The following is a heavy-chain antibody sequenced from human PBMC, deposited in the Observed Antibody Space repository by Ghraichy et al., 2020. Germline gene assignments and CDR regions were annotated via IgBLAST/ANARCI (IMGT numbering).Heavy chain of an antibody. D-gene: IGHD3-3*02. V-gene: IGHV3-21*01. J-gene: IGHJ6*03. CDR3: ARDEISRLSELTDYYYMDV. CDR1: GFTFSSYS. CDR2: ISSSSSYI. Sequence: GGSLRLSCAASGFTFSSYSMNWVRQAPGKGLEWVSSISSSSSYIYYADSVKGRFTISRDNAKNSLYLQMNSLRAEDTAVYYCARDEISRLSELTDYYYMDVWGKGTTVTVSS.